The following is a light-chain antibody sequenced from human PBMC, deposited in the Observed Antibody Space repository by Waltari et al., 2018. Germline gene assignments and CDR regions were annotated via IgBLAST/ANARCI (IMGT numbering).Light chain of an antibody. CDR2: VNSDGRH. CDR3: QTGGHGTWV. J-gene: IGLJ3*02. V-gene: IGLV4-69*01. Sequence: QLVVTQSPSASAPLGASVKLTCTLSSGHSSNIVAWLQQRPEKGPRYLMKVNSDGRHIKGDDIPDRFSGSSSGAERYLTISSLQPDDEADYYCQTGGHGTWVFGGGTTLTVL. CDR1: SGHSSNI.